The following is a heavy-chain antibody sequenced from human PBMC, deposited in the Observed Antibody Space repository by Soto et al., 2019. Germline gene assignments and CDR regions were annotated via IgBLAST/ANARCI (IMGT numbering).Heavy chain of an antibody. CDR2: IYYSSSY. CDR3: ARVVQFYDSSGYSFYYFDY. CDR1: GDSINSADYY. Sequence: SETLSLTCTVSGDSINSADYYWIWLRQPPGKVLEWIGYIYYSSSYYYNPSLGRRATITIDTSRNQFSLNLMSVTAADTAVYYCARVVQFYDSSGYSFYYFDYWGQGALVTVSS. V-gene: IGHV4-30-4*01. D-gene: IGHD3-22*01. J-gene: IGHJ4*02.